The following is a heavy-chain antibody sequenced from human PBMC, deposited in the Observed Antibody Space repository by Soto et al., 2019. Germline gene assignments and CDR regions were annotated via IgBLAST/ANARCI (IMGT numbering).Heavy chain of an antibody. CDR2: IRSKAYGGTT. J-gene: IGHJ4*02. Sequence: GSLRLSCTASGFTFGEYAMSWGRQAPGKGLEWVGFIRSKAYGGTTEYAASVKGRFTISRDDSKSIAYLQMNSLKTEDTAVYYCTREMATLTYYFDYWGQGTLVTVSS. V-gene: IGHV3-49*04. CDR3: TREMATLTYYFDY. CDR1: GFTFGEYA. D-gene: IGHD5-12*01.